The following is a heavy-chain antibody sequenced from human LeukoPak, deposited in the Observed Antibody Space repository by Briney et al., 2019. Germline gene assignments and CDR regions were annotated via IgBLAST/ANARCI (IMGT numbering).Heavy chain of an antibody. J-gene: IGHJ3*02. Sequence: SETLSLTCTVSGGSISSYYWSWIRQPPGKGLEWIGYIYYSGSTNYNPSLKSRVTISVDTSKNQFSLKLSSVTAADTAVYYCASAYRFDAFDIWGQETMVTVSS. CDR1: GGSISSYY. V-gene: IGHV4-59*08. CDR2: IYYSGST. D-gene: IGHD1-14*01. CDR3: ASAYRFDAFDI.